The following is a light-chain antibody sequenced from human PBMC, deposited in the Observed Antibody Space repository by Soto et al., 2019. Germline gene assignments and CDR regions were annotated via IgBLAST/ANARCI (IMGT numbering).Light chain of an antibody. V-gene: IGLV2-8*01. CDR3: CSFTGTTIGV. Sequence: QSALTQPPSASGSPGQSVTISCTGTSSDVGRYNRVSWYQHYPGKAPKLMIYEVNKRHSEVPARFSGSKSGNTASLTVSGLQAEDEADYYCCSFTGTTIGVFGGGTKLTVL. CDR2: EVN. CDR1: SSDVGRYNR. J-gene: IGLJ2*01.